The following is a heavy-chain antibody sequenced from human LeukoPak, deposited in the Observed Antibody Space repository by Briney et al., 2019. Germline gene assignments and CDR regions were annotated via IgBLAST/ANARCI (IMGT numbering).Heavy chain of an antibody. CDR2: FYYNGAT. V-gene: IGHV4-59*12. CDR1: GGSITTYY. CDR3: TREVRSAWASFDP. J-gene: IGHJ5*02. Sequence: SETLSLTCTVSGGSITTYYWSWIRQSPGKGLEWIGYFYYNGATKYNPSLKSRVTISVDTSKNQFSLKLTSVTAADTAVYYCTREVRSAWASFDPWGQGTLVIVSS. D-gene: IGHD1-26*01.